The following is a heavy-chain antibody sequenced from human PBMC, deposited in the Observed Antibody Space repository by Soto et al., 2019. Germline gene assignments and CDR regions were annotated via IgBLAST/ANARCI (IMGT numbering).Heavy chain of an antibody. CDR1: GLTLSTSS. J-gene: IGHJ4*02. CDR3: AKDYYDFWSGYYF. Sequence: GGSLRLSCAAFGLTLSTSSMNWVRQAPGRGLEWISYIRGSGSSTSYADSVKGRFTISRDNSKNTLYLQMNSLRAEDTAVYYCAKDYYDFWSGYYFWGQGTLVTVSS. CDR2: IRGSGSST. V-gene: IGHV3-23*01. D-gene: IGHD3-3*01.